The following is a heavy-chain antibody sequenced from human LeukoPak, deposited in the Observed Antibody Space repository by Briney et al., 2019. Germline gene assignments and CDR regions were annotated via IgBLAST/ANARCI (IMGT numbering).Heavy chain of an antibody. D-gene: IGHD3-22*01. Sequence: ASVQVSCKASGYTFTDYHIHWVRQSPGRGLESLGWINPNSVTTNYAQKFRGRVTMTRDTSISTAYMELAELTSADTAVYYCARGHDSGYSNSLDPWGQGTLVTVSS. CDR1: GYTFTDYH. CDR3: ARGHDSGYSNSLDP. J-gene: IGHJ5*02. V-gene: IGHV1-2*02. CDR2: INPNSVTT.